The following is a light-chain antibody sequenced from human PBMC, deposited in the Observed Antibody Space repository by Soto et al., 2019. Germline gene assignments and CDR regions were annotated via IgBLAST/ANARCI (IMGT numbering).Light chain of an antibody. CDR3: AAWDDSLNGPV. Sequence: QSVLTQPPSASGTPGQRVAISCSGSSSNIGSHTVNWYQQLPGTAPKLLIYGNDQRPSGVPDRFSGSKSVTSASLAISGLQSEDEVDYYCAAWDDSLNGPVFGGGTKLTVL. V-gene: IGLV1-44*01. CDR1: SSNIGSHT. CDR2: GND. J-gene: IGLJ3*02.